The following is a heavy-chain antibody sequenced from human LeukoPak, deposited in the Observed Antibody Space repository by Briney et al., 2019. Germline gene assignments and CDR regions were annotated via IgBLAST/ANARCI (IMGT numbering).Heavy chain of an antibody. V-gene: IGHV3-23*01. CDR3: AKDQGVYYYYYYMDV. D-gene: IGHD3-10*01. Sequence: GGSLRLSCAASGFTFSSYNMNWVRQAPGKGLEWVSAISGSGGSTYYADSVKGRFTISRDNSKNTLYLQMNSLRAEDTAVYYCAKDQGVYYYYYYMDVWGKGTTVTISS. J-gene: IGHJ6*03. CDR1: GFTFSSYN. CDR2: ISGSGGST.